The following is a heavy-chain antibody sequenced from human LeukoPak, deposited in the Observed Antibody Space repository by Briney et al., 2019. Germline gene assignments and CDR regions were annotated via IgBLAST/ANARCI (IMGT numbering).Heavy chain of an antibody. Sequence: TASETLSLTCTVSGGSISSYYWSWIRQPAGKGLEWIGRIYTSGSTNYNPPLKSRVTMSVDTSKNQFSLKLSSVTAADTAVYYCARGSGYDGRDFDYWGQGTLVTVSS. CDR3: ARGSGYDGRDFDY. CDR1: GGSISSYY. D-gene: IGHD5-12*01. CDR2: IYTSGST. V-gene: IGHV4-4*07. J-gene: IGHJ4*02.